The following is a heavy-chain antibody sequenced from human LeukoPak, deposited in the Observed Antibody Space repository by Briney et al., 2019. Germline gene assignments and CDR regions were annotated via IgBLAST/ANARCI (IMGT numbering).Heavy chain of an antibody. J-gene: IGHJ4*02. CDR2: ISWNSGSI. V-gene: IGHV3-9*01. CDR1: GFTFDDYA. D-gene: IGHD3-22*01. Sequence: GRSLRLSCAASGFTFDDYAMHWVRHAPGKGLEWVSGISWNSGSIGYADSVKGRFTISRDNAKNSLYLQMNSLRAEDTALYYCAKDGDSSGYYRYYFDYWGQGTLGTVSS. CDR3: AKDGDSSGYYRYYFDY.